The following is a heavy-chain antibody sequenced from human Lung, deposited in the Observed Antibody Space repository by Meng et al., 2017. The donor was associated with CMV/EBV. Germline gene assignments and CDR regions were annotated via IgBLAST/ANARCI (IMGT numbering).Heavy chain of an antibody. Sequence: GGSLRLSCKGSGYRFTNYWIGWVRQMPGKGLEWMGIIYPGDFDARYSPSFQGQVTISAEKSSTTAYLQWNSLRASDTGTYYCASAYNGYGYFDYWGQGTLVTVSS. CDR2: IYPGDFDA. J-gene: IGHJ4*02. CDR1: GYRFTNYW. V-gene: IGHV5-51*01. D-gene: IGHD5-12*01. CDR3: ASAYNGYGYFDY.